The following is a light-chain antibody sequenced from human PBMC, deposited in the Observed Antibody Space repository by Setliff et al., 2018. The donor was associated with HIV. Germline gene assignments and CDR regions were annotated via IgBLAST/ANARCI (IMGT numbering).Light chain of an antibody. V-gene: IGLV2-11*01. CDR3: FPYVGTITFA. CDR1: SSDVGGYKS. CDR2: DVS. J-gene: IGLJ2*01. Sequence: QSALTQPRSVSGSPGQSVTISCTGSSSDVGGYKSVSWYQQLPGKAHKLIMYDVSERASGVPDRFSGFKSDITASLTISGLQAEDEADYYCFPYVGTITFAFGGGTKVTVL.